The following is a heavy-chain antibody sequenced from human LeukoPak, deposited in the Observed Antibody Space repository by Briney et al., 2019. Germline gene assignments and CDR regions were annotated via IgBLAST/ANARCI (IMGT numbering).Heavy chain of an antibody. D-gene: IGHD6-13*01. CDR3: ARYSSWYYYYGMDV. CDR1: GGSISSYY. Sequence: SETLSLTCTVSGGSISSYYWSWIRQPPGKGLEWIGYIYYSGSTNYNPSLKSRVTISVDTSKNQFSLKLSSVTAADTAVYYCARYSSWYYYYGMDVWGQGTTVTVSS. J-gene: IGHJ6*02. CDR2: IYYSGST. V-gene: IGHV4-59*01.